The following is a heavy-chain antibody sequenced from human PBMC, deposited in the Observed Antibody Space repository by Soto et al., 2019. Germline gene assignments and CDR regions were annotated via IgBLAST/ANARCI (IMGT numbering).Heavy chain of an antibody. CDR2: IYHSGST. CDR3: ARSPDSSGYYPRWYYYGMDV. CDR1: GGSISSSNW. D-gene: IGHD3-22*01. V-gene: IGHV4-4*02. J-gene: IGHJ6*02. Sequence: QVQLQESGPGLVKPSGTLSLTCAVSGGSISSSNWWSWVRQPPGKGLEWIGEIYHSGSTNYNPSLQSRVTISVDQSKNQFSLKLSSVTAADTAVYYCARSPDSSGYYPRWYYYGMDVWGQGTTVTVSS.